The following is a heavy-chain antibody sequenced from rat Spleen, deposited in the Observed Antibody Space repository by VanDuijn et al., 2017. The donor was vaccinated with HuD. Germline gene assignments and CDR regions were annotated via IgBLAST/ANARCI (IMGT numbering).Heavy chain of an antibody. J-gene: IGHJ2*01. CDR2: ISYGDRSGHSST. V-gene: IGHV5-17*01. CDR1: GFTFSDYG. D-gene: IGHD1-11*01. Sequence: EVQLVESGGGLEQPGRSLTLSCAASGFTFSDYGMAWVRQAPTKGLEWVATISYGDRSGHSSTYYRDSVKGRFTISRDNTKSTLSLQMDSLRSEDTATYYCARRHYGYTDYFDYWGQGVMVPVSS. CDR3: ARRHYGYTDYFDY.